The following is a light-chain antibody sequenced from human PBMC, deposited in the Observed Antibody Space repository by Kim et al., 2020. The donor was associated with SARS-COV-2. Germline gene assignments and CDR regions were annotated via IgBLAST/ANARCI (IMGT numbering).Light chain of an antibody. Sequence: SASVGGRITITRRASQDIHKWLAWFQQKPGKAPKLLISEASSLKSGVPSRFSGSGFGTHFTLTISSLQPDDCATYYCQQYVSPSRTFGQGTKLEI. J-gene: IGKJ2*01. CDR2: EAS. V-gene: IGKV1-5*01. CDR3: QQYVSPSRT. CDR1: QDIHKW.